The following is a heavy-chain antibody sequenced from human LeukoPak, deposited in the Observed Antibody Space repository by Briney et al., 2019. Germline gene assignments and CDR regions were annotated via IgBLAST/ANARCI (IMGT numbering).Heavy chain of an antibody. CDR1: GFTFSSYA. V-gene: IGHV3-30*04. CDR2: ISHDGSNK. CDR3: ARDQELGDYFSFDY. D-gene: IGHD4-17*01. J-gene: IGHJ4*02. Sequence: GGSLRLSCAASGFTFSSYAMHWVRQAPGKGLEWVAVISHDGSNKYYADSVKGRFTISRDNSKNTLYLQMNSLRAEDTAVYYCARDQELGDYFSFDYWGQGTLVTVSS.